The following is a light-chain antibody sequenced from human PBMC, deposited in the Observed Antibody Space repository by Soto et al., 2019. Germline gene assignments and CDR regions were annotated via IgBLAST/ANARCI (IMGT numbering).Light chain of an antibody. CDR2: MGF. V-gene: IGKV2-28*01. J-gene: IGKJ4*01. Sequence: DLVMTQSPLSLPVTPGEPASISCRSSQSLLNRNGQNCLDWYLQKPGQSPQLLIHMGFIRASGVPDRFSGSASGTYFTLTISRVEAEDVGVYHCMQALESPPTFGGGTKVEIK. CDR3: MQALESPPT. CDR1: QSLLNRNGQNC.